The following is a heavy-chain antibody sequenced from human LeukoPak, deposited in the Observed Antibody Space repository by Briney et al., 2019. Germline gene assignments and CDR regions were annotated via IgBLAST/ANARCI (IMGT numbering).Heavy chain of an antibody. CDR3: AKDKAAGEYYYYGIDV. J-gene: IGHJ6*02. Sequence: PGGSLRLSCAASGFTFDDYAMHWVRQAPGKGLEWVSGISWNSGSICYADSVKGRFTISRDNAKNSLYLQMNSLRAEDTALYYCAKDKAAGEYYYYGIDVWCQGTTVTVSS. CDR1: GFTFDDYA. CDR2: ISWNSGSI. V-gene: IGHV3-9*01. D-gene: IGHD6-13*01.